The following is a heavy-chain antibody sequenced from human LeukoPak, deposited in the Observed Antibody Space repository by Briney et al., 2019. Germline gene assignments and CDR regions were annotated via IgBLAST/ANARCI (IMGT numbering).Heavy chain of an antibody. CDR3: ARVSLSSITMVRGVHYFDY. D-gene: IGHD3-10*01. CDR1: GGSFSGYY. J-gene: IGHJ4*02. V-gene: IGHV4-34*01. CDR2: INHSGST. Sequence: SETLSLTCAVYGGSFSGYYWSWIRQPPGKGLEWIGEINHSGSTNYNPSLKSRVTISVDTSKNQFSLKLSSVTAADTAVYYCARVSLSSITMVRGVHYFDYWGQGTLVTVPS.